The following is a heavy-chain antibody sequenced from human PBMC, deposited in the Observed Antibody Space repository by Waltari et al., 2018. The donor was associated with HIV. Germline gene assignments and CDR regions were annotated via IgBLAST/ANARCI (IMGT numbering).Heavy chain of an antibody. CDR3: ARADCSGGSCYSAVYYYGMDV. D-gene: IGHD2-15*01. CDR2: IIPIFGTA. CDR1: SSYA. Sequence: SSYAISWVRQAPGQGLEWMGGIIPIFGTANYAQKFQGRVTITADKSTSTAYMELSSLRSEDTAVYYCARADCSGGSCYSAVYYYGMDVWGQGTTVTVSS. V-gene: IGHV1-69*06. J-gene: IGHJ6*02.